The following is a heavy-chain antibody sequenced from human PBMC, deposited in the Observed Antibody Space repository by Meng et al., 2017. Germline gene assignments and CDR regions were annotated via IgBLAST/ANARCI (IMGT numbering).Heavy chain of an antibody. CDR1: GGSFSGYH. V-gene: IGHV4-34*01. J-gene: IGHJ4*02. CDR2: INHSGST. Sequence: VQPQQWGAGLLTPSETRSLTCAVYGGSFSGYHWSWIRQPPGKGLEWIGEINHSGSTNYNPSLKSRVTISVDTSKNQFSLKLSSVTAADTAVYYCARVLDPVLVEFDYWGQGTLVTVSS. D-gene: IGHD3/OR15-3a*01. CDR3: ARVLDPVLVEFDY.